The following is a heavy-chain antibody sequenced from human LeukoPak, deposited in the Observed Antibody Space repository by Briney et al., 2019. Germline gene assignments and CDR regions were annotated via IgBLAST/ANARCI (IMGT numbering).Heavy chain of an antibody. CDR2: ISWNSRSI. V-gene: IGHV3-9*01. CDR3: AKDMRSGSSGPYPGLDY. CDR1: GFTFDDYA. J-gene: IGHJ4*02. Sequence: GGSLRLSCAASGFTFDDYAMHWVRQAPGKGLEWVSGISWNSRSIGYADSVKGRFTISRDNAKNSLYQQMNSLRAEDTALYYCAKDMRSGSSGPYPGLDYWGQGTLVTVSS. D-gene: IGHD6-19*01.